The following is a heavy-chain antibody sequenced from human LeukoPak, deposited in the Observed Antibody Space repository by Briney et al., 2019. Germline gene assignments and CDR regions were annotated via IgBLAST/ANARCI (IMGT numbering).Heavy chain of an antibody. J-gene: IGHJ1*01. V-gene: IGHV1-24*01. CDR3: ATGQWLVREYFQH. CDR1: GYTLTELS. D-gene: IGHD6-19*01. CDR2: FDPEDGET. Sequence: ASVKDSFKVSGYTLTELSMHWVRQPPGKGLAWMGGFDPEDGETIYAQKFQGRVTMTEDTSTDTAYMELSSLRSEDTAVYYCATGQWLVREYFQHWGQGTLVTVSS.